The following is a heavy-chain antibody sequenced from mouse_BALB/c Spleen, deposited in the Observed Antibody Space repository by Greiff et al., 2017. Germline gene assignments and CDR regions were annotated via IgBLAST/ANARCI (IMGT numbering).Heavy chain of an antibody. D-gene: IGHD1-2*01. CDR2: ISSGGSYT. CDR3: TRERETTATDYYAMDY. CDR1: GFTFSSYT. V-gene: IGHV5-6-4*01. J-gene: IGHJ4*01. Sequence: DVKLVESGGGLVKPGGSLKLSCAASGFTFSSYTMSWVRQTPEKRLEWVATISSGGSYTYYPDSVKGRFTISRDNAKNTLYLQMSSLKSEDTAMYYCTRERETTATDYYAMDYWGQGTSVTVSS.